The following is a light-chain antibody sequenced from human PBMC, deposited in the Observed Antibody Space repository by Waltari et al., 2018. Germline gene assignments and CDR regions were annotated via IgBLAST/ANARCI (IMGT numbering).Light chain of an antibody. V-gene: IGKV3-20*01. J-gene: IGKJ1*01. Sequence: EIVLTQSPGTLSLSPGERATLSCWASPRVGGTLSWYQPKPGQAPRLLIYGASSRATGIPDRFSGSGSGTVVSLSISRLEPEDSAVYYCQHYVRLPVTFGQGTKVEIK. CDR2: GAS. CDR3: QHYVRLPVT. CDR1: PRVGGT.